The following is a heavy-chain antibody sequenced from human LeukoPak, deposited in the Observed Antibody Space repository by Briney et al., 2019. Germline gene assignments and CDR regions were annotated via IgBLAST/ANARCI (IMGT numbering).Heavy chain of an antibody. D-gene: IGHD6-13*01. V-gene: IGHV3-33*01. CDR1: GFTFSSYG. CDR3: ARSLYSSSWYGAFDI. J-gene: IGHJ3*02. CDR2: IWYDGSNK. Sequence: PGGSLRLSCAASGFTFSSYGMHWVRQAPGKGLEWVAVIWYDGSNKYYADSAKGRFTISRDNSKNTLYLQMNSLRAEDTAVYYCARSLYSSSWYGAFDIWGQGTMVTVSS.